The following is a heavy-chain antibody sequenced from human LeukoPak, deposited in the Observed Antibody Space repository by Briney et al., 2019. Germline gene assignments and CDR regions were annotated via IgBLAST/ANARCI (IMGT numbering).Heavy chain of an antibody. Sequence: SETLSLTCTVSGGSISSYYWSWIRQPAGKGLKWIGRIYTSGSTNYNPSLKSQVTMSVDTSKNQFSLKLSSVTAADTAVYYCARGFGAAAGDYWGQGTLVTVSS. V-gene: IGHV4-4*07. CDR3: ARGFGAAAGDY. J-gene: IGHJ4*02. CDR2: IYTSGST. CDR1: GGSISSYY. D-gene: IGHD6-13*01.